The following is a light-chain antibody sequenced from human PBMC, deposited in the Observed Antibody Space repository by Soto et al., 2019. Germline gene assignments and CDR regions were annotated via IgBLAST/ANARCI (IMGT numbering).Light chain of an antibody. V-gene: IGKV3-11*01. Sequence: EIVLTQSPATLSLSPGERATFSCRASQSVSSYLAWYQQKPGQAPRLLIYDASNRATGIPARFSGSGSGTDFTLTISSLEPEDFAVYYCQQRSNWLTFGGGTKV. CDR3: QQRSNWLT. CDR2: DAS. J-gene: IGKJ4*01. CDR1: QSVSSY.